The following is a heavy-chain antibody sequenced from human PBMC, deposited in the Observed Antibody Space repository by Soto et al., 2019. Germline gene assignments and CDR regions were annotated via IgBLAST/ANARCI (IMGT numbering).Heavy chain of an antibody. CDR1: GYTLIELA. D-gene: IGHD4-17*01. J-gene: IGHJ5*02. CDR3: TTYHGDYNFDH. Sequence: QFQLVKSGAEVKKPGASVKVSCKVSGYTLIELAMHGVRQAPGKGLEWLGGFDPDEAETIYAQHFQGRVTMTEDTSTDTVYMELSSLRSEDTALYFCTTYHGDYNFDHWGQGTLVTVSS. CDR2: FDPDEAET. V-gene: IGHV1-24*01.